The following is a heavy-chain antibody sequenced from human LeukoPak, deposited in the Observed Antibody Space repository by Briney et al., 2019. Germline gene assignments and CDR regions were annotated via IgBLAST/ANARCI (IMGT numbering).Heavy chain of an antibody. CDR2: IYYSGST. V-gene: IGHV4-59*01. D-gene: IGHD4-23*01. CDR1: GGSFRAYF. CDR3: ARGWDYGGNYDY. Sequence: SETLSLTCAAYGGSFRAYFWSWIRQPPGKGLEWIGYIYYSGSTNYNPSLKSRVTISVDTSKNQFSLKLSSVTAADTAVYYCARGWDYGGNYDYWGQGTLVTVSS. J-gene: IGHJ4*02.